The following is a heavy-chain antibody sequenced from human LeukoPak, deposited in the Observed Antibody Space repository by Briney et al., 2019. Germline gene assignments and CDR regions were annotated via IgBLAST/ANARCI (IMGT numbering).Heavy chain of an antibody. J-gene: IGHJ4*02. D-gene: IGHD3-10*01. CDR3: ARDGGYGSGSAL. CDR1: GGFLSRNY. CDR2: IYYSETT. Sequence: SETLSLTCTVSGGFLSRNYWNWIRQPPGKGLEWIGNIYYSETTNYNPSLKSRVSISVGTSKNLLSLKLSSVTAADTAVYYCARDGGYGSGSALWGQGTLIIVSS. V-gene: IGHV4-59*01.